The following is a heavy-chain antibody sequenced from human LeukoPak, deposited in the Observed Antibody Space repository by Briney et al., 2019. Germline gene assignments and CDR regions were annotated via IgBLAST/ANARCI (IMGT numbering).Heavy chain of an antibody. CDR3: ARVRSWPEESDTSLDY. J-gene: IGHJ4*02. D-gene: IGHD2-2*01. Sequence: SQTLSLTCAISGYTVSSNKAAWNWIRLSASRGLEWLGMTYLRSKWYNDYAVSVKSRITIKPDTSKNQSSLQMNSVTPEDTVVYYCARVRSWPEESDTSLDYWGQGTLVTVSS. CDR1: GYTVSSNKAA. CDR2: TYLRSKWYN. V-gene: IGHV6-1*01.